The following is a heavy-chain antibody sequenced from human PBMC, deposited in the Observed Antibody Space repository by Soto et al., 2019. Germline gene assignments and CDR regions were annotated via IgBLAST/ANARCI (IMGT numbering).Heavy chain of an antibody. V-gene: IGHV4-4*07. J-gene: IGHJ3*02. CDR1: VGSSSSYY. CDR2: IYTIGST. Sequence: SESLSLTCTVSVGSSSSYYRSWIRQPAGKGLEWIGRIYTIGSTNYNPSLKIRVTMSVDTSKNQSSLKLSSVTAADTAVYYCASSPGGAQDAFDIWGQGIMVTVSS. CDR3: ASSPGGAQDAFDI. D-gene: IGHD1-26*01.